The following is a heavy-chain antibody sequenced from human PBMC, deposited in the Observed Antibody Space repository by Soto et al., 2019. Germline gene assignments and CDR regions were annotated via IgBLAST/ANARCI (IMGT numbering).Heavy chain of an antibody. V-gene: IGHV3-11*01. CDR1: GFTFSDYY. CDR2: ISSSGSTL. Sequence: QVQLVESGGGLVKPGGSLRLSCAASGFTFSDYYMSWIRQAPGKGLEWVSYISSSGSTLYYADSVKGRFTISRDNAKNPLYLQMNSLRAEDTAVYYCLFRGATNKGHAFDIWGQGTMVTVSS. D-gene: IGHD1-26*01. J-gene: IGHJ3*02. CDR3: LFRGATNKGHAFDI.